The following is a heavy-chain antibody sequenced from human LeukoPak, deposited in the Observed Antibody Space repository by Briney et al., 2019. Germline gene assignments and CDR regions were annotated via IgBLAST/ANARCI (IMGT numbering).Heavy chain of an antibody. CDR3: ARVLRGSYFSFDY. J-gene: IGHJ4*02. CDR1: GFTFSSYS. D-gene: IGHD1-26*01. CDR2: ISSSSSYI. Sequence: GGSLRLSCAASGFTFSSYSMNWVRQAPGKGLEWVSSISSSSSYIYYADSVKGRFTISRGNAKNSLYLQMNSLRAEDTAVYYCARVLRGSYFSFDYWGQGTLVTVSS. V-gene: IGHV3-21*01.